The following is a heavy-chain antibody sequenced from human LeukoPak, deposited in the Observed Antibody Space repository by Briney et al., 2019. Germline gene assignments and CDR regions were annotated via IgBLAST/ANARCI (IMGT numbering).Heavy chain of an antibody. V-gene: IGHV3-21*06. CDR2: ISSGAGST. CDR1: GFTFSSFG. J-gene: IGHJ6*03. D-gene: IGHD3-10*01. Sequence: GGTLRLSCAASGFTFSSFGMSWVRQVPGKGLEWVSSISSGAGSTYYADSVKGRFTISRDNAKNSVYLQMNSLKGEDTALYYCARLSAYYYGSYFYYYMDVWGKGTTVTVSS. CDR3: ARLSAYYYGSYFYYYMDV.